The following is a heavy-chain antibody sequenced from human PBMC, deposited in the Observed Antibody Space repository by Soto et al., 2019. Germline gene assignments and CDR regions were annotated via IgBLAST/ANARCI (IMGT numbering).Heavy chain of an antibody. D-gene: IGHD2-8*02. CDR3: ARNFYYTGNYYARNDY. V-gene: IGHV2-70*01. CDR2: IDWDDDK. Sequence: GSGPTLVNPTQTLTLTCTFSGFSFSTSGMCVSWIRQPPGKALEWLALIDWDDDKFYVTSLKTRLTISRDTSKNQVVLTMTNMDPLDTATYYCARNFYYTGNYYARNDYWGPGTLDTVSS. J-gene: IGHJ4*02. CDR1: GFSFSTSGMC.